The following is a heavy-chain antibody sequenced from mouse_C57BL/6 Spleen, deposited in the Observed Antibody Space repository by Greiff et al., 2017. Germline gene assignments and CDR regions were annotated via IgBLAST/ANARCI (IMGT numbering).Heavy chain of an antibody. CDR3: SRNYGSPPRWYFDV. J-gene: IGHJ1*03. CDR1: GYTFTSYW. Sequence: QVQLQQPGAELVKPGASVKMSCKASGYTFTSYWITWVKQRPGQGLAWIGDIYPGSGSTHYNEKLKSKATLTVDTSSSTAYMQLSSLTSEDSAVYYGSRNYGSPPRWYFDVWGTGTTVTVSS. V-gene: IGHV1-55*01. D-gene: IGHD1-1*01. CDR2: IYPGSGST.